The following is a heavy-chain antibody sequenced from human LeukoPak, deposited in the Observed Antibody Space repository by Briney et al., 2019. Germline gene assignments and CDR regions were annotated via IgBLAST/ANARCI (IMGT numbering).Heavy chain of an antibody. Sequence: SGTLSLTCTVSGASINNYYWSWIRQPPGKGLEWVGYISYSGSTNYNPSLKSRVTISIDTSTKQFFLRLSSATAADTAVYYCARVPRSSGTYWLDPYYFDYWGQGTLVTVSS. V-gene: IGHV4-59*01. CDR3: ARVPRSSGTYWLDPYYFDY. CDR1: GASINNYY. D-gene: IGHD1-26*01. CDR2: ISYSGST. J-gene: IGHJ4*02.